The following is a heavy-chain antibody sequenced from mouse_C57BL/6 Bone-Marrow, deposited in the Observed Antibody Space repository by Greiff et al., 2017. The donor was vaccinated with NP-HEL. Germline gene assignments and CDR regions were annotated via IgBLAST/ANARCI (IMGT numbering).Heavy chain of an antibody. CDR1: GFNIKNTY. D-gene: IGHD2-5*01. CDR3: ARRIVTTSSAMDY. CDR2: IDPANGNT. J-gene: IGHJ4*01. V-gene: IGHV14-3*01. Sequence: EVMLVESVAELVRPGASVKLSCTASGFNIKNTYMHWVKQRPEQGLEWIGRIDPANGNTKYAPKFQGKATITADTSSNTAYLQLSSLTSEDTAIYYCARRIVTTSSAMDYWGQGTSVTVSS.